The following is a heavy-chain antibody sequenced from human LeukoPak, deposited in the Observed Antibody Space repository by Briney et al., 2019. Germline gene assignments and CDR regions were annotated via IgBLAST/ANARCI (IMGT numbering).Heavy chain of an antibody. CDR3: AKAWSGTVGFDI. CDR1: GFTFSSYA. J-gene: IGHJ3*02. D-gene: IGHD3/OR15-3a*01. CDR2: ISYDGSNK. V-gene: IGHV3-30-3*01. Sequence: PGRSLRLSCAASGFTFSSYAMHWVRQAPGKGLEWVAVISYDGSNKYYADSVKGRFTISRDNSKNTLYLQMNSLRAEDTAVYYCAKAWSGTVGFDIWGQGTVVTVSS.